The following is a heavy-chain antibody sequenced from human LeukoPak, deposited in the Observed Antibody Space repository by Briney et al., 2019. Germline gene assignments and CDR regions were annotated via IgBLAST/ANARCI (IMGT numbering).Heavy chain of an antibody. D-gene: IGHD2-2*01. V-gene: IGHV4-39*07. J-gene: IGHJ4*02. Sequence: RSSETLSLTCTVSGGSISSSNYYWGWIRQPPGKGLEWIGSIYYTGSTYYNPSLKSRVTISVDRSKNQFSLKLTSVTAADTAVYYCARYCTTSNCYAGSEYWGQGALVTV. CDR2: IYYTGST. CDR1: GGSISSSNYY. CDR3: ARYCTTSNCYAGSEY.